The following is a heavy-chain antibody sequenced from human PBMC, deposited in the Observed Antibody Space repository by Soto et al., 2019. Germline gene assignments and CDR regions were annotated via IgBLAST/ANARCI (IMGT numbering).Heavy chain of an antibody. CDR1: GGTFSTYA. V-gene: IGHV1-69*12. CDR3: ARHAGTSYFTEVDV. D-gene: IGHD1-1*01. Sequence: QVQLVQSGAEVKKPGSSVKVSCKASGGTFSTYAISWVRQAPGQGLEWMGGVIPILGTTNNAQKFQGRVTVTAAEATGTAYLEPSSLRSEETAVYFCARHAGTSYFTEVDVWGHGTKVTVSS. J-gene: IGHJ6*02. CDR2: VIPILGTT.